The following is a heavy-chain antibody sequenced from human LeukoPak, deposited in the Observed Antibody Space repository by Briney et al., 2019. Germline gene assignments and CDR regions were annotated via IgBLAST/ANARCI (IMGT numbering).Heavy chain of an antibody. D-gene: IGHD3-9*01. V-gene: IGHV4-34*01. Sequence: SETLSLTCAVYGGSFSGYYWSWIRQPLGKGLEWIGEINHSGSTNYNPSLKSRVTISVDTSKNQFSLKLSSVTAADTAVYYCARGGDILTGYQPLDYWGQGTLVTVSS. CDR3: ARGGDILTGYQPLDY. J-gene: IGHJ4*02. CDR2: INHSGST. CDR1: GGSFSGYY.